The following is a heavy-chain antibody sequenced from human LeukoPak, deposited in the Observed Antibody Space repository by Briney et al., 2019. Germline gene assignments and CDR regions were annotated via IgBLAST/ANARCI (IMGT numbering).Heavy chain of an antibody. D-gene: IGHD2-15*01. Sequence: GGSLRLSCAASGFTFSSYGMHWVRQAPGKGPEWVAVIWYDGSNKYYADSVKGRFTISRDNSKNTLYLQMNSLRAEDTAVYYCARARGPWSRDAFDIWGQGTMVTVSS. CDR3: ARARGPWSRDAFDI. CDR1: GFTFSSYG. V-gene: IGHV3-33*08. CDR2: IWYDGSNK. J-gene: IGHJ3*02.